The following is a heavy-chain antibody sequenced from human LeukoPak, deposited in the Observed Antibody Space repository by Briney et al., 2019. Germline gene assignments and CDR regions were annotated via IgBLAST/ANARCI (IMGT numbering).Heavy chain of an antibody. CDR1: GFTFSSYA. CDR2: IGSNGGST. D-gene: IGHD6-19*01. J-gene: IGHJ4*02. Sequence: PGGSLRLSCSASGFTFSSYAMYWVRQAPGKGLEYVSGIGSNGGSTYYADSVKGRFTISRDNSKNTLYLQMSSLRAEDTAVYYCVKITSSSGGDYWGQGTLVTVSS. CDR3: VKITSSSGGDY. V-gene: IGHV3-64D*09.